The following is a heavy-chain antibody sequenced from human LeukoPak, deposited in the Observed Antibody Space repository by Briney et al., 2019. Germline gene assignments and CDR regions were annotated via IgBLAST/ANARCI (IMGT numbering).Heavy chain of an antibody. J-gene: IGHJ3*02. CDR2: ISYSGST. D-gene: IGHD2-15*01. Sequence: PSETLSLTCTVSRGSISPYYWIWIWQPPGKGLEWIGYISYSGSTDYNPSLKSRVTMSVDTSINHFSLKMISVTAADTAVYYCARLRLRYSSDGSITSYEAVDIWGRGTVVTVSS. CDR3: ARLRLRYSSDGSITSYEAVDI. V-gene: IGHV4-59*08. CDR1: RGSISPYY.